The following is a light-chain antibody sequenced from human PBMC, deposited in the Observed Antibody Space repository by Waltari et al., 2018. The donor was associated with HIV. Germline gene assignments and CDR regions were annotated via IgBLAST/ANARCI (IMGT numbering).Light chain of an antibody. CDR1: SSDIGGYNY. V-gene: IGLV2-14*01. CDR2: EVT. Sequence: QTALTQPASVSGSPGQSITISCTGTSSDIGGYNYVSWYQQHPGKAPQRMIYEVTNRPPGVSERCSGSKSGYTASMTISGLQGEDEATYYCSSYTSGRSLYVFGPGTKVTVL. CDR3: SSYTSGRSLYV. J-gene: IGLJ1*01.